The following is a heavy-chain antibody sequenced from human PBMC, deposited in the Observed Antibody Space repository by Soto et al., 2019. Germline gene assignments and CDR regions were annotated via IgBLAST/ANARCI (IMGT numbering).Heavy chain of an antibody. CDR2: IYPGDSDT. D-gene: IGHD3-3*01. V-gene: IGHV5-51*01. CDR1: GYDFTNHW. J-gene: IGHJ4*02. CDR3: TRRAGVAIANDY. Sequence: GESLKISCKGSGYDFTNHWIGWVRQTPGKGLEWLGNIYPGDSDTSYSPSFHGHVTISVDKSISTAYLQWSSLAASDTAMYYCTRRAGVAIANDYWGQGTLVTVSS.